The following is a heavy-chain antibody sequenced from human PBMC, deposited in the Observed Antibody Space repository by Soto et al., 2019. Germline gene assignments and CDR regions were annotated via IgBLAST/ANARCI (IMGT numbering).Heavy chain of an antibody. J-gene: IGHJ6*02. V-gene: IGHV1-2*02. Sequence: ASVKVSCKASGYTFTGYYMHWVRQAPGQGLEWMGWINPNSGGTNYAQKFQGRVTMTRDTSISTAYMGLSRLRSDDTAVYYCARARAYCTNGVCYPGGMDVWGQGTTVTVSS. D-gene: IGHD2-8*01. CDR2: INPNSGGT. CDR1: GYTFTGYY. CDR3: ARARAYCTNGVCYPGGMDV.